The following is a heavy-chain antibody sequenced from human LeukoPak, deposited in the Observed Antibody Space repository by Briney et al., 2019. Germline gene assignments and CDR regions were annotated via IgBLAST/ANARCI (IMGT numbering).Heavy chain of an antibody. J-gene: IGHJ6*02. Sequence: ASVKVSCKASGGTFSSYAISWVRQAPGQGLEWIGGIIPIFGTANYAQKFQGRVTITADESTSTAYMELSSLRSEDTAVYYCATKYYYGSGSYSYGMDVWGQGTTVTVSS. CDR2: IIPIFGTA. CDR1: GGTFSSYA. D-gene: IGHD3-10*01. CDR3: ATKYYYGSGSYSYGMDV. V-gene: IGHV1-69*13.